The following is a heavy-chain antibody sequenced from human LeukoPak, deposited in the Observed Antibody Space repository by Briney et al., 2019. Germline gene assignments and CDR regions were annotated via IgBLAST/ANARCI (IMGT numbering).Heavy chain of an antibody. Sequence: SVKVSCKASGGTFSSYAISWVRQAPGQGLEWMGGIIPIFGTANCAQKFQGRVTITADESTSTAYMELSSLRSEDTAVYYCARAILDPSSSWLFDYWGQGTLVTVSS. CDR1: GGTFSSYA. CDR3: ARAILDPSSSWLFDY. D-gene: IGHD6-6*01. V-gene: IGHV1-69*13. CDR2: IIPIFGTA. J-gene: IGHJ4*02.